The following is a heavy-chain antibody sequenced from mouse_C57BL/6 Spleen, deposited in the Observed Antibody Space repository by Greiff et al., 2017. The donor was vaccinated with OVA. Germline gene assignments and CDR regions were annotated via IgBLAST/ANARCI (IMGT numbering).Heavy chain of an antibody. V-gene: IGHV1-50*01. CDR2: IDPSDSYT. J-gene: IGHJ3*01. CDR1: GYTFTSYW. Sequence: QVQLQQPGAELVKPGASVKLSCKASGYTFTSYWMQWVKQRPGQGLEWIGEIDPSDSYTNYNQKFKGKATLTVDTSSSTAYMQLSSLTSEDSAVYYCAREDGLRRGIADWGQGTLVTVSA. CDR3: AREDGLRRGIAD. D-gene: IGHD2-4*01.